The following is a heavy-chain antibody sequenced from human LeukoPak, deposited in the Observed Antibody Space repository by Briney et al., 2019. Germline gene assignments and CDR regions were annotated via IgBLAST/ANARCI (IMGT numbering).Heavy chain of an antibody. CDR2: ISWNSGSI. CDR3: AIGYYYASNRTDCVHS. Sequence: GGSLRLSCAASGFTFDDYAMHWVRQAPGKGLEWVSGISWNSGSIGYADSVKGRFTISRDNAKNSLYLQMNSLRAEDTALYYCAIGYYYASNRTDCVHSLGQGPPVT. D-gene: IGHD3-22*01. V-gene: IGHV3-9*01. J-gene: IGHJ4*02. CDR1: GFTFDDYA.